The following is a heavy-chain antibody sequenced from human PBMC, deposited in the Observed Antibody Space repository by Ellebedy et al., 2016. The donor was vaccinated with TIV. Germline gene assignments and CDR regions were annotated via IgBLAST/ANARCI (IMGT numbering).Heavy chain of an antibody. Sequence: MPGGSLRLSCTVSGGSISSSSYYWGWIRQPPGKGLEWIGSIYYSGSTYYNPSLKSRVTISVDTSKNQFSLKLSSVTAADTAVYYCARHPYSSGWYSWGQGTLVTVSS. CDR2: IYYSGST. CDR3: ARHPYSSGWYS. J-gene: IGHJ4*02. D-gene: IGHD6-19*01. CDR1: GGSISSSSYY. V-gene: IGHV4-39*01.